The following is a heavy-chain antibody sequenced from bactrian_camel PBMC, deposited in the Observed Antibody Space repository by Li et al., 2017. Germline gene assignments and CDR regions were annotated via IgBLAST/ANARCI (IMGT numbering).Heavy chain of an antibody. Sequence: HVQLVEYGGGSVQAGGSLRLSCAASGSPVGSYSMAWFRQAPGKEREGVAAFWGVSERYADSVKGRFAIWQDNSKATVYLEINYLRPEDTAMYYCAADLLLMRPLEASEYQYWGQGTQVTVS. V-gene: IGHV3S55*01. CDR1: GSPVGSYS. CDR3: AADLLLMRPLEASEYQY. CDR2: FWGVSE. D-gene: IGHD8*01. J-gene: IGHJ4*01.